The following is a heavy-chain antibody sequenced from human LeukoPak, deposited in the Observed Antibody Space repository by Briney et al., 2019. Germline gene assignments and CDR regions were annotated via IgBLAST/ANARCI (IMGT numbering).Heavy chain of an antibody. J-gene: IGHJ4*02. CDR2: IDWDDDK. D-gene: IGHD3-22*01. Sequence: TLSLTCTFSGFSISTSGMCVSWIRQPPGKALEWLARIDWDDDKYYSTSLKTRLTISRDTSKNQVVLTMTNMDPVDTATYYCARAYYDSSGYLFDYWGQGTLVTVSS. CDR1: GFSISTSGMC. CDR3: ARAYYDSSGYLFDY. V-gene: IGHV2-70*11.